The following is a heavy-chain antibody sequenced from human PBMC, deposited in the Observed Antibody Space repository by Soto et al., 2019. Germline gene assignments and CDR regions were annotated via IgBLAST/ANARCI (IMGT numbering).Heavy chain of an antibody. Sequence: GASVKVSCKASGGTFSSYAISWVRQAPGQGLEWMGGIIPIFGTANYAQKFQGRVTITADESTSTAYMELSNLRSEDTAVYYCARAPSVLRFLEWLSGGMDVWGQGTTVTVSS. CDR2: IIPIFGTA. CDR1: GGTFSSYA. D-gene: IGHD3-3*01. CDR3: ARAPSVLRFLEWLSGGMDV. V-gene: IGHV1-69*13. J-gene: IGHJ6*02.